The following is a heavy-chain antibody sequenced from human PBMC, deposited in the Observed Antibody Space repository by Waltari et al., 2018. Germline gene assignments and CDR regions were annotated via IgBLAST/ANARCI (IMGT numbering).Heavy chain of an antibody. CDR1: GCSFSGYY. J-gene: IGHJ6*02. D-gene: IGHD6-13*01. CDR3: ARIAAAVSPYYYYGMDV. V-gene: IGHV4-34*01. Sequence: QVQLQQGGAGLLKPSETLPLTCAIYGCSFSGYYLSWIRNPPGKGLEWIGEINHSGSTNYNPSLKRRVTISVDTSKNQFSLKLSSVTAADAAVYYCARIAAAVSPYYYYGMDVWGQGTTVTVSS. CDR2: INHSGST.